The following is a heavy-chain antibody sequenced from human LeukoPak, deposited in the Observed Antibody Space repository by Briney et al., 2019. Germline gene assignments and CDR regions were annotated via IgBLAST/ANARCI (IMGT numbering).Heavy chain of an antibody. Sequence: SETLSLTCTVSGGSISSYYWSWIRRPPGKGLEWIGYIYYSGSTNYNPSLKSRVTISVDTSKNQFTLKLSSVTAADTAVYYCARGILTGYYQFDYWGQGTLVTVSS. CDR1: GGSISSYY. V-gene: IGHV4-59*01. CDR3: ARGILTGYYQFDY. CDR2: IYYSGST. D-gene: IGHD3-9*01. J-gene: IGHJ4*02.